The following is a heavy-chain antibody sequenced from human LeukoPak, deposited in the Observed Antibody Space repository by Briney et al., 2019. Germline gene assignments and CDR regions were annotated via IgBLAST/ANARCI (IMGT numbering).Heavy chain of an antibody. CDR1: GFTFSSYA. D-gene: IGHD3-10*01. CDR2: ISYDGSNK. CDR3: ARDPYYYGSGFPPNYFDY. V-gene: IGHV3-30*04. Sequence: GGSLRLSCAASGFTFSSYAMHWVRQAPGKGLEWVAVISYDGSNKYYADSVKGRFTISRDNSKNTPYLQMNSLRAEDTAVYYCARDPYYYGSGFPPNYFDYWGQGTLVTVSS. J-gene: IGHJ4*02.